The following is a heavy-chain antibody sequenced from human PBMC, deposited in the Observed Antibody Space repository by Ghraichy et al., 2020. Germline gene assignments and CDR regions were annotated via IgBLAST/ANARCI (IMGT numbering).Heavy chain of an antibody. CDR1: GFTFSNYW. CDR3: VSSTDIAARPDYC. J-gene: IGHJ4*02. D-gene: IGHD6-6*01. Sequence: LSLTCAASGFTFSNYWMHWVRQAPGKGLVWVSRINKDGTSTNYADSVKGRFTVSRDNAKNTLYLQMNSLTAEDTAIYYCVSSTDIAARPDYCWGQGTLVTVSS. CDR2: INKDGTST. V-gene: IGHV3-74*01.